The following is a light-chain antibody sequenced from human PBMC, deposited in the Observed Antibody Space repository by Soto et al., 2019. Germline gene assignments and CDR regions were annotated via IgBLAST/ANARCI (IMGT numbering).Light chain of an antibody. CDR1: QSISFY. Sequence: EIVLTQSASTLSWSPGERATLSCRASQSISFYLTWYQHQPGQAPRLLIYDASNRATGIPARFSGSGYGTDSTLTISSLEPEEFAVYYCQQRSNWPTFGQGTRLEIK. CDR3: QQRSNWPT. J-gene: IGKJ5*01. V-gene: IGKV3-11*01. CDR2: DAS.